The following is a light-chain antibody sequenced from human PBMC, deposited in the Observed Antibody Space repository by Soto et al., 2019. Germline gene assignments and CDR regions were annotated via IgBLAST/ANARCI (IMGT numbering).Light chain of an antibody. CDR2: AAS. CDR3: LQDHNYPLT. Sequence: AIQMTQSPSSLSASVGDRVTITCRASQGIRNDLGWYQQKPGKAPKLLICAASSSQSGVPSRFSGTGSGTDFTLTISSLQPEDFATYYCLQDHNYPLTFGQGTKVDIK. CDR1: QGIRND. V-gene: IGKV1-6*01. J-gene: IGKJ1*01.